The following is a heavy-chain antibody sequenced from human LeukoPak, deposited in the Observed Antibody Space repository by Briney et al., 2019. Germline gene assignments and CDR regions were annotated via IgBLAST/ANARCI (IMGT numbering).Heavy chain of an antibody. CDR2: INHSGST. V-gene: IGHV4-34*01. CDR3: ARDRRYYYGSGTSRSWFDP. Sequence: SETLSLTCAVYGGSFSGYYWSWIRQPPGKGLEWIGEINHSGSTNYNPSLKSRVTMSVDTSKNQFSLKLSSVTAADTAVYYCARDRRYYYGSGTSRSWFDPWGQGTLVTVSS. J-gene: IGHJ5*02. D-gene: IGHD3-10*01. CDR1: GGSFSGYY.